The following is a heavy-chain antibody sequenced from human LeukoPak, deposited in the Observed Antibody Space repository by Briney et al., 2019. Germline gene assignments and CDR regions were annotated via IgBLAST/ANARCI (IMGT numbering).Heavy chain of an antibody. CDR2: IYSGGST. D-gene: IGHD6-19*01. CDR1: GFTVSSNY. Sequence: GGSLRLSCAASGFTVSSNYMSWVRQAPGKGLEWVSVIYSGGSTYYADSVKGRFTISRDNSKNTLYLQMNSLRAEDTAAYYCARGRGPMQWLAFDYWGQGTLVTVSS. V-gene: IGHV3-66*01. J-gene: IGHJ4*02. CDR3: ARGRGPMQWLAFDY.